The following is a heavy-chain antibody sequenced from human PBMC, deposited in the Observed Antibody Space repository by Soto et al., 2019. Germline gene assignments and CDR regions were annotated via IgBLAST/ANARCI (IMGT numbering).Heavy chain of an antibody. CDR1: CGSISSGDYY. D-gene: IGHD3-3*01. Sequence: SETLSLTCTVSCGSISSGDYYWSWIRQPPGKGLEWIGYIYYSGSTYYNPSLKSRVTISVDTSKNQFSLKLSSVTAADTAVYYCAREPGDFWSGYYTGYFHHWGQGTLVTVSS. CDR3: AREPGDFWSGYYTGYFHH. J-gene: IGHJ1*01. CDR2: IYYSGST. V-gene: IGHV4-30-4*01.